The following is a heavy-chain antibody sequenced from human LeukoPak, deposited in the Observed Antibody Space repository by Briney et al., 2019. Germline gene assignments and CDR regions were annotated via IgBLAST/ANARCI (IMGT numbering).Heavy chain of an antibody. J-gene: IGHJ5*02. Sequence: GALRLSCAVSASTFSSYEMNWFRQAPGKGLEWVSYISGSGSTIYYADSVKGRFTISRDNAKNALYLQMNSLRAEDTAVYYCARDLVVRGRWSWFDPWGQGTLVTVSS. CDR1: ASTFSSYE. CDR2: ISGSGSTI. V-gene: IGHV3-48*03. CDR3: ARDLVVRGRWSWFDP. D-gene: IGHD3-10*01.